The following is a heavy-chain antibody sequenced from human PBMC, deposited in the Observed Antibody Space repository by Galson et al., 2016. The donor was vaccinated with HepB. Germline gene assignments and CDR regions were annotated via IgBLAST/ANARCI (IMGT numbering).Heavy chain of an antibody. CDR3: ARESVIGTTPRDDAADV. D-gene: IGHD1-20*01. J-gene: IGHJ3*01. V-gene: IGHV3-7*04. CDR2: IKQDASEQ. CDR1: GFTFSRHY. Sequence: SLRLSCAASGFTFSRHYMTWVRQAPAKGLEWLANIKQDASEQFYADSVKGRFTISRDNAKNSLFLQMNSLRVDDTAVYYCARESVIGTTPRDDAADVWGQGTMVIVSA.